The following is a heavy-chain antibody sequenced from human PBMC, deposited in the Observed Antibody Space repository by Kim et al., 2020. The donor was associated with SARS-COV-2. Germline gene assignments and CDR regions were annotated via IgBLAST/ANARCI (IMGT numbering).Heavy chain of an antibody. CDR1: GYTFYTYA. J-gene: IGHJ4*02. D-gene: IGHD3-22*01. Sequence: ASVKVSCKASGYTFYTYAMHWVRQAPGQRLEWMGWINGGNGYTEYSQKFQGRVTITKDTSAQTAYMELRGLRSEDTALYYCARDHRNNSGYYSFDNWGRGTLVTVSS. CDR2: INGGNGYT. V-gene: IGHV1-3*01. CDR3: ARDHRNNSGYYSFDN.